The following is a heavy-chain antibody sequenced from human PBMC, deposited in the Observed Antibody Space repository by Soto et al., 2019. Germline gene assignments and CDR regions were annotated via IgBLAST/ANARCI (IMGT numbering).Heavy chain of an antibody. D-gene: IGHD6-19*01. CDR3: AKGRSGWYESSFDY. J-gene: IGHJ4*02. Sequence: GGSLRLSCAASGFTSSSYAMSWVRQAPGKGLEWVSGISGSGGSTYYADSVKGRFTISRDNSKNTLYLQMNSLRAEDTAVYYCAKGRSGWYESSFDYWGQGTLVTVSS. CDR1: GFTSSSYA. CDR2: ISGSGGST. V-gene: IGHV3-23*01.